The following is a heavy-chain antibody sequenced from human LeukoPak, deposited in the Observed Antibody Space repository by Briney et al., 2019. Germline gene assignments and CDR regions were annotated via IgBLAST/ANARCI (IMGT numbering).Heavy chain of an antibody. CDR2: ISSSSSYI. CDR1: GFTFSSYS. CDR3: ATDPGGWFDP. V-gene: IGHV3-21*01. Sequence: GGSLRLSCAASGFTFSSYSMNWVRQAPGKGLEWVSSISSSSSYIYYADSVKGRFTISRDNAKNSLYLQMNSLRAEDTAVYYCATDPGGWFDPWGQGTLVTVSS. J-gene: IGHJ5*02.